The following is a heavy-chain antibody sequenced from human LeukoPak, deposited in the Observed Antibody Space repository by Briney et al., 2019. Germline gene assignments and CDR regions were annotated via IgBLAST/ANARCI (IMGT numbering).Heavy chain of an antibody. CDR1: GFTFSSYA. Sequence: GGSLRLSCAASGFTFSSYAMHWVRQAPGKGLEYVSAISSNGGSTYYANSVKGRFTISRDNSKNTLYLQMGSLRAEDMAVYYCARARGATKSYFDYWGQGTLVTVSS. CDR2: ISSNGGST. D-gene: IGHD1-26*01. CDR3: ARARGATKSYFDY. V-gene: IGHV3-64*01. J-gene: IGHJ4*02.